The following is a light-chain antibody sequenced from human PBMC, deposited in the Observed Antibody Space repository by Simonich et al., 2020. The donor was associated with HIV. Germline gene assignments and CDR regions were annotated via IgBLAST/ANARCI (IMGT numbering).Light chain of an antibody. Sequence: QSALTQPASVSGSPGQSITISCNGTSSDVGGYNYVSWYQQHPVKAPKLLIYVVTNRPTGVSNRFAGSKSGNTASLTIAGLHAEDEADYYCSSYTSSSTWVFGGGTKLTVL. CDR3: SSYTSSSTWV. CDR2: VVT. CDR1: SSDVGGYNY. J-gene: IGLJ3*02. V-gene: IGLV2-14*03.